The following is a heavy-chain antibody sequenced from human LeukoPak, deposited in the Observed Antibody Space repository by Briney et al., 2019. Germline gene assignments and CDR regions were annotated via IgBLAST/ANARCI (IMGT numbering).Heavy chain of an antibody. CDR2: ISSSSSYI. J-gene: IGHJ4*02. CDR1: GFTFSSYS. D-gene: IGHD6-19*01. CDR3: ARTSTGWSLDY. Sequence: GGPLRLSCAVSGFTFSSYSVNWVRQAPGKGLEWVSSISSSSSYIYYADSLKGRFTISRDNPKNSLYLQMNSLRAEDTAVYYCARTSTGWSLDYWGQGTLVTVSS. V-gene: IGHV3-21*01.